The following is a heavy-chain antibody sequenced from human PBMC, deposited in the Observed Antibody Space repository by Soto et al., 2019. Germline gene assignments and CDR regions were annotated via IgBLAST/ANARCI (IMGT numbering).Heavy chain of an antibody. CDR1: GGAFGRYS. CDR2: VIPAFNTS. V-gene: IGHV1-69*13. J-gene: IGHJ4*02. D-gene: IGHD4-17*01. CDR3: ARGDEMTAVTIFEY. Sequence: SVKVSCKASGGAFGRYSVSWVRQAPGQGLEWIGGVIPAFNTSNYSLKFQGRVAIFADLSTSTVFMELRSLRSEDTALYYCARGDEMTAVTIFEYWGQGTLVTVSA.